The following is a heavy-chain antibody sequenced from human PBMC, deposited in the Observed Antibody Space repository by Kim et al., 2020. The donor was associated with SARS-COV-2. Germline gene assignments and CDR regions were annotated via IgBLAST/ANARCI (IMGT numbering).Heavy chain of an antibody. CDR3: AKDTYYYGSGSPPTPDY. J-gene: IGHJ4*02. CDR1: GFTFSTYA. Sequence: GSLRLSCAASGFTFSTYAMSWVRQAPGKGLEWVSAISGSGGSTYYADSVKGRFTISRDNSKNTLYLQMNSLRAEDTAVYYCAKDTYYYGSGSPPTPDYWGQGTLVTVSS. D-gene: IGHD3-10*01. CDR2: ISGSGGST. V-gene: IGHV3-23*01.